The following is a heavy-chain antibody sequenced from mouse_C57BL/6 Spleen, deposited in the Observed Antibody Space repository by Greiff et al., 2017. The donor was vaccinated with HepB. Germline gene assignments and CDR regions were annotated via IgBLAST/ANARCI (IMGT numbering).Heavy chain of an antibody. CDR3: ARYTGDYFDY. J-gene: IGHJ2*01. D-gene: IGHD4-1*01. V-gene: IGHV7-3*01. CDR1: GFTFTDYY. CDR2: IRHKANGYTT. Sequence: EVQRVESGGGLVQPGGSLSLSCAASGFTFTDYYMSWVRQPPGKALEWLGFIRHKANGYTTEYSASVKGRFTISRDNSQSILYLPMNALRAEDSATYYCARYTGDYFDYWGQGTTLTVSS.